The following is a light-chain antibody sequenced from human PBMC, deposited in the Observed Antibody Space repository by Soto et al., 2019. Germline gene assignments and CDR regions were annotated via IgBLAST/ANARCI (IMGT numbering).Light chain of an antibody. J-gene: IGKJ1*01. CDR2: GAS. Sequence: EIVMTQSPATLSVSPGERATLSCTASEGVSSKLAWYQQKPGQAPRLLIYGASTRATGVPARFSGTGSGTEFTLTISSLQSEDFAVDYCQQYNTWPPPWTFGQGTRVEIK. CDR1: EGVSSK. V-gene: IGKV3-15*01. CDR3: QQYNTWPPPWT.